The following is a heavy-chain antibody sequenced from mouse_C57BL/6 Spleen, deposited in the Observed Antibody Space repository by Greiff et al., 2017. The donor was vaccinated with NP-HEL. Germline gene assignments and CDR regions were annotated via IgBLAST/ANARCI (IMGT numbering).Heavy chain of an antibody. CDR2: ISSGSSTI. J-gene: IGHJ3*01. V-gene: IGHV5-17*01. CDR1: EFTFSDYG. CDR3: ARPEPFAY. Sequence: EVQLVESGGGLVKPGGSLKLSCAASEFTFSDYGMHWVRQAPEKGLEWVAYISSGSSTIYYADTVKGRFTISRDNAKNTLFLQMTSLRSEDTAMYYCARPEPFAYWGQGTLVTVSA.